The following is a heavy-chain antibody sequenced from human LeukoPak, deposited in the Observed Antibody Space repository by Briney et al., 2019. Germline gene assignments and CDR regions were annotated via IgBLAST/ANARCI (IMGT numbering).Heavy chain of an antibody. CDR2: IIPMSEAP. Sequence: SVKVSCKASGGTFSINAITWVRQAPGQGLEWMGGIIPMSEAPKYTQKFQGRVTIATDESTNTAYMELSSLRSEDTAVYYCARDKNSGECVSNSCYGVWPLDIWGQGTMVTVSS. J-gene: IGHJ3*02. CDR1: GGTFSINA. CDR3: ARDKNSGECVSNSCYGVWPLDI. V-gene: IGHV1-69*05. D-gene: IGHD2-2*01.